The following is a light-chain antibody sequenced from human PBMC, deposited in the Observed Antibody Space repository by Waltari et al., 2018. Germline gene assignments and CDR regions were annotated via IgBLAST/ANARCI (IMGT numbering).Light chain of an antibody. V-gene: IGLV2-14*01. Sequence: QSALTQPASVSGSPGQSITISCTGTSSDAGFYNFVSWYQQHPGKAPKLMIYDVSERPSGVSNRFSGSKSGNTASLTISGLQADDEADYYCNSYTGSSSWVFGGGTKLTV. CDR1: SSDAGFYNF. CDR3: NSYTGSSSWV. J-gene: IGLJ3*02. CDR2: DVS.